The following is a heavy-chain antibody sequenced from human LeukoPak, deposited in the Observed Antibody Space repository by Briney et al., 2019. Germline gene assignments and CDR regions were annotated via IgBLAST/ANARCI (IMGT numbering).Heavy chain of an antibody. CDR3: ARERSGGFGDYDAFDI. CDR2: INPSDGST. J-gene: IGHJ3*02. V-gene: IGHV1-46*01. CDR1: GYTFTSYY. Sequence: ASVKVSCKASGYTFTSYYMHWVRQAPGQGLEWMGIINPSDGSTSYAQKFQGRVTMTRDTSTSTVYMELSSLRSEDTAVYYCARERSGGFGDYDAFDIWGQGTMVTVSS. D-gene: IGHD3-10*01.